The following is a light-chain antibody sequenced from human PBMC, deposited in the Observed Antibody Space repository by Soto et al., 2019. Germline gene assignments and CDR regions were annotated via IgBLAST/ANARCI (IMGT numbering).Light chain of an antibody. CDR3: GTWDNSLSGGV. CDR1: SSNIGNYF. CDR2: DNY. J-gene: IGLJ2*01. V-gene: IGLV1-51*01. Sequence: QSVLTQPPSVSAATGQKVTIFCSGNSSNIGNYFVSWYQQLSGTAPKLLIYDNYKRPSGIPDRFSGSKSGTSATLGITGLQTGDEADYYCGTWDNSLSGGVFGGGTKLTVL.